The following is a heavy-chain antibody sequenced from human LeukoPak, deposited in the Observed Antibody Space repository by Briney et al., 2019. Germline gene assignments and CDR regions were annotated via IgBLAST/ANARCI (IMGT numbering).Heavy chain of an antibody. CDR1: GFTFSSYA. V-gene: IGHV3-30*04. CDR2: ISYDGSNK. D-gene: IGHD2-2*01. J-gene: IGHJ6*02. CDR3: AREVCSSTSCPLSYYYYGMDV. Sequence: PGGSLRLSCAASGFTFSSYAMHWVRQAPGKGLEWVAVISYDGSNKYYADSVKGRFTISRDNSKNTLCLQMNSLRAEDTAVYYCAREVCSSTSCPLSYYYYGMDVWGQGTTVTVSS.